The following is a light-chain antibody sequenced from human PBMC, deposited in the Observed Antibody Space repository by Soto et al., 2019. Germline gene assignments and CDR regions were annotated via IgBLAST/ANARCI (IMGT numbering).Light chain of an antibody. CDR1: SSNVGSYNL. CDR2: GNN. Sequence: QSALTQPASVSGSPGQSITISCTGTSSNVGSYNLVSWYQQLPGRAPKLLIYGNNNRPSGVPDRFSGSKSGTSVSLAITGLRGEDEADYHCQSYDSSLTNAVFGGGTQLTVL. V-gene: IGLV1-40*01. CDR3: QSYDSSLTNAV. J-gene: IGLJ2*01.